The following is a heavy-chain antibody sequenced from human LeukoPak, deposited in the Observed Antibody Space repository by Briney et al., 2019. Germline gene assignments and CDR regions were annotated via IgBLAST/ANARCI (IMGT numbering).Heavy chain of an antibody. V-gene: IGHV3-21*01. CDR2: ISSSSSYI. J-gene: IGHJ4*02. CDR1: GFTFSSYS. D-gene: IGHD3-10*01. Sequence: PGGSLRLSCAASGFTFSSYSMNWVRQAPGKGLEWVSSISSSSSYIYYADSVKGRFTISRDNAKNSLYLQMNSLRAEDTAVYYCASTTMVRGVIIKETPDYWGQGTLVTVSS. CDR3: ASTTMVRGVIIKETPDY.